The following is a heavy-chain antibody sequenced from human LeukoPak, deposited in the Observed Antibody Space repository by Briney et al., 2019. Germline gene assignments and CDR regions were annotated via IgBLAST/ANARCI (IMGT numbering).Heavy chain of an antibody. Sequence: GGSLRLSCAASGFTFDDYAMHWVRQAPGKGLEWVSLISGDGGSTYYADPVKGRFTISRDNAKDSLYLQMNSLTAEDTAVYYCARDGAPSSSWYDYWGQGTLVTVSS. V-gene: IGHV3-43*02. CDR2: ISGDGGST. CDR1: GFTFDDYA. J-gene: IGHJ4*02. D-gene: IGHD6-13*01. CDR3: ARDGAPSSSWYDY.